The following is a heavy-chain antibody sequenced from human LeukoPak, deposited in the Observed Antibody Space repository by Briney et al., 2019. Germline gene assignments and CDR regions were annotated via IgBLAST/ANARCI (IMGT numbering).Heavy chain of an antibody. Sequence: GGSLRLSCAASGFTFSSYWMHWVRQAPGKGLVWVSRINSDGSSTSYADSVKGRFTISRDNAKNTLYLQMNGLRAGDTALYYCTRGDFYVGAQDYWGQGTLVAVYS. CDR1: GFTFSSYW. J-gene: IGHJ4*02. CDR3: TRGDFYVGAQDY. D-gene: IGHD1-26*01. V-gene: IGHV3-74*01. CDR2: INSDGSST.